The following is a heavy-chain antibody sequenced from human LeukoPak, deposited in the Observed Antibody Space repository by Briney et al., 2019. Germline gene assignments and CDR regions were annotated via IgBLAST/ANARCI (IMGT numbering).Heavy chain of an antibody. Sequence: ASVKVSCKASGYTFTSYAIHWVRQAPGQGLEWMGWINPATGDTKYSEKFQGRVIVTSDTSASTAYMELSSLGSEDTAVFYCAGVGAPPADCWGPGTLVTVSS. CDR3: AGVGAPPADC. J-gene: IGHJ4*02. CDR1: GYTFTSYA. D-gene: IGHD3-16*01. V-gene: IGHV1-3*01. CDR2: INPATGDT.